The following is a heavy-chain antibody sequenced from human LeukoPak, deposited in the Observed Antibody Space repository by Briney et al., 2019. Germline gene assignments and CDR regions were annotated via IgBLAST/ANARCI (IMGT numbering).Heavy chain of an antibody. D-gene: IGHD2-8*01. Sequence: ASVKVSCKVSGYTLTELSMHWVRQAPGQGLEWVGCINLHTGGAHYAQKFQDWVGLTRDTSIDTAFMELSSLRSDATAIYYCARDFLGRTNGGSNYFGMDVWGQGTTVTVSS. V-gene: IGHV1-2*04. J-gene: IGHJ6*02. CDR3: ARDFLGRTNGGSNYFGMDV. CDR1: GYTLTELS. CDR2: INLHTGGA.